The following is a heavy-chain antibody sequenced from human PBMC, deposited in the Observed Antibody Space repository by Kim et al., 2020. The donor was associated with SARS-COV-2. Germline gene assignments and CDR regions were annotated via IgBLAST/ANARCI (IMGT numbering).Heavy chain of an antibody. Sequence: GGSLRLSCAASGFTVSSNYMSWVRQAPGKGLEWVSVIYSGGSTYYADSVKGRFTISRDNSKNTLYLQMNSLRAEDTAVYYCASLLRGYYPSYWGQGTLVTVSS. J-gene: IGHJ4*02. D-gene: IGHD3-22*01. V-gene: IGHV3-66*01. CDR2: IYSGGST. CDR1: GFTVSSNY. CDR3: ASLLRGYYPSY.